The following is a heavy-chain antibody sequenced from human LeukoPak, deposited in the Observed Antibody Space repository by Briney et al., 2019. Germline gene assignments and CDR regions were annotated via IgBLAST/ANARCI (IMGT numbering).Heavy chain of an antibody. V-gene: IGHV3-7*03. J-gene: IGHJ1*01. CDR3: ARVGYSSSWYERRRPQYFQH. CDR2: IKPDGSEK. Sequence: GGSLRLSCAASGFTLSRYWMSWVRQAPGKGLEWVANIKPDGSEKHYVDSVKGRFTISRDNAKNSLYLQMNSLRAEDTAVYYCARVGYSSSWYERRRPQYFQHWGQGTPVTVSS. D-gene: IGHD6-13*01. CDR1: GFTLSRYW.